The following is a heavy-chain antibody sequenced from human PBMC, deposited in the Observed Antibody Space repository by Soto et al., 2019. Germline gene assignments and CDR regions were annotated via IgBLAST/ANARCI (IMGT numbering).Heavy chain of an antibody. Sequence: SCKASGGTFSSYAISWVRQAPGQGLEWVANTNPDGSGTYYVDSVKGRFTISRDNAKNSLYLQMTSLRADDTAVYYCAKGPLWGQGTLVTAPQ. CDR1: GGTFSSYA. CDR2: TNPDGSGT. CDR3: AKGPL. J-gene: IGHJ1*01. V-gene: IGHV3-7*02.